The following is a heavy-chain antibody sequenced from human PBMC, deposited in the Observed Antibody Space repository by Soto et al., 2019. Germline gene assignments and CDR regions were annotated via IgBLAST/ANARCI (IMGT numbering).Heavy chain of an antibody. CDR3: AITRGFGELGIDY. CDR2: ISYDGSNK. CDR1: GFTFSSYG. J-gene: IGHJ4*02. D-gene: IGHD3-10*01. Sequence: QVQLVESGGGVVQPGRSLRLSCAASGFTFSSYGMHWVRQAPGKGLEWVAVISYDGSNKYYADSVKGRFTISRDNSKNTLYLQMNSLRAEDTAVYYCAITRGFGELGIDYWGQGTLVTVS. V-gene: IGHV3-30*03.